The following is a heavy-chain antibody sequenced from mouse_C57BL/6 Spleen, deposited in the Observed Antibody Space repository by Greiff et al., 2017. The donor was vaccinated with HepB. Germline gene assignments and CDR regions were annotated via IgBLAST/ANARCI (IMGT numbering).Heavy chain of an antibody. CDR1: GFSFNTYA. D-gene: IGHD2-1*01. V-gene: IGHV10-1*01. CDR2: IRSKSNNYAT. Sequence: EVKLVESGGGLVQPKGSLKLSCAASGFSFNTYAMNWVRQAPGKGLEWVARIRSKSNNYATYYADSVKDRFTISIDDSESMLYLQMNNLKTEDTAMYYCVRQNGNPRDWYFDVWGTGTTVTVSS. CDR3: VRQNGNPRDWYFDV. J-gene: IGHJ1*03.